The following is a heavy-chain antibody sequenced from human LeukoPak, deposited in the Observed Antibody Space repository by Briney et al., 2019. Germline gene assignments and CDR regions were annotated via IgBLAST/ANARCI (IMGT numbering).Heavy chain of an antibody. D-gene: IGHD2-8*01. CDR2: INSDGSST. V-gene: IGHV3-74*01. CDR1: GFIFSSYW. J-gene: IGHJ6*03. CDR3: ANGYCTNGVCYPYYYYYMDV. Sequence: GGSLRLSCAASGFIFSSYWMHWVRQAPGKGLVWVSRINSDGSSTSYADSVKGRFTISRDNAKNTLYLQMNSLRAEDTAVYYCANGYCTNGVCYPYYYYYMDVWGKGTTVTVSS.